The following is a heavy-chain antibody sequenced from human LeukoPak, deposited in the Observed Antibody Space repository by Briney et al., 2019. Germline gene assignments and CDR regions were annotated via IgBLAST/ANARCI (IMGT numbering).Heavy chain of an antibody. D-gene: IGHD6-19*01. V-gene: IGHV4-39*01. Sequence: SETLSLTCSVSGGSISSSHYHWGWIRQPPGKGLEWIGSIYYSGRTYHNPSLKSRLTISVDMSKNQFSLKLSSVTAADTAVYYCASSVAVSPSGYYGMDVWGQGTTVTVSS. CDR2: IYYSGRT. J-gene: IGHJ6*02. CDR1: GGSISSSHYH. CDR3: ASSVAVSPSGYYGMDV.